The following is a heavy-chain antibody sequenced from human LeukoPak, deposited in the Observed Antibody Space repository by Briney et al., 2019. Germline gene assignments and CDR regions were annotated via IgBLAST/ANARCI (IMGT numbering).Heavy chain of an antibody. D-gene: IGHD2/OR15-2a*01. CDR2: INQDGSEK. CDR1: GFTFNTYW. V-gene: IGHV3-7*05. Sequence: GGSLRLSCAASGFTFNTYWCNWVRQAPGKGLEWLASINQDGSEKYYVDSVKGRFTSSRDNAKDSLYLQINSLRAEDTAVYYCTTFYTRLTDYWGQGTLVTVSS. CDR3: TTFYTRLTDY. J-gene: IGHJ4*02.